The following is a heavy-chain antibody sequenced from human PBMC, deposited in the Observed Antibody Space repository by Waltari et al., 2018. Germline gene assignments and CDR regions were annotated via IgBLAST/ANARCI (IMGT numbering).Heavy chain of an antibody. Sequence: QVQLVESGGGLVKPGGSMSLSCAVSGFRVLDYYFSWIRQTPGKGLECISSISSRATTTYYADSVWGRFTISRDDADNSLYLQMNSLTAEDTAVYFCARDSGTFFQFQGMDVWGPGTKVTVSS. CDR2: ISSRATTT. V-gene: IGHV3-11*01. J-gene: IGHJ6*02. CDR1: GFRVLDYY. CDR3: ARDSGTFFQFQGMDV.